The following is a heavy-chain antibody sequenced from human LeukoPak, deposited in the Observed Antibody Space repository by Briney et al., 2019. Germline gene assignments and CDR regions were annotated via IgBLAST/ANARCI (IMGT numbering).Heavy chain of an antibody. CDR1: GYTFTCYG. D-gene: IGHD3-22*01. V-gene: IGHV1-18*01. J-gene: IGHJ1*01. Sequence: ASVKVSCKASGYTFTCYGISWVRQAPGQGLEWMGWISAYNGNTNYAQKLQGRVTMTTDTSTSTAYMELRSLRSDDTAVYYCARDNYDSSGPEYFQHWGQGTLVTVSS. CDR3: ARDNYDSSGPEYFQH. CDR2: ISAYNGNT.